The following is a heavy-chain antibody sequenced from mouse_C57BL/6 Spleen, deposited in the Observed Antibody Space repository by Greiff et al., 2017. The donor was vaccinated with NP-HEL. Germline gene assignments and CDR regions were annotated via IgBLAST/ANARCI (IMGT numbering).Heavy chain of an antibody. J-gene: IGHJ3*01. CDR2: IDPENGDT. CDR1: GFNIKDDY. V-gene: IGHV14-4*01. CDR3: TSVTRGGFAY. Sequence: VQLQQSGAELVRPGASVKLSCTASGFNIKDDYMHWVKQRPEQGLEWIGWIDPENGDTEYASKFQGKATITADTSSNTAYLQLSSLPSEDTAVYYCTSVTRGGFAYWGQGTLVTVSA.